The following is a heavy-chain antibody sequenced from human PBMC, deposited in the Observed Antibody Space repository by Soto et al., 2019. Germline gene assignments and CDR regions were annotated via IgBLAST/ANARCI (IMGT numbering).Heavy chain of an antibody. Sequence: QVQLVQSGAEVKKPGAAVKVSCKASGYTFTSYDINWVRQATGQGLEWMGWMNPNSGNTGYAQKFQGRVTMTRNTSISTAYMELSSLRSEDTAVYYCARSEWRRDGYNLIIWGQGPLVTVSS. J-gene: IGHJ4*02. CDR1: GYTFTSYD. V-gene: IGHV1-8*01. D-gene: IGHD5-12*01. CDR2: MNPNSGNT. CDR3: ARSEWRRDGYNLII.